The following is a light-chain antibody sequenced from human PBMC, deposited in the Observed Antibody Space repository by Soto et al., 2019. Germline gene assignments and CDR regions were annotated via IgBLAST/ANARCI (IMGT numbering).Light chain of an antibody. CDR3: CSYAGSSTYV. Sequence: QSVLTQPASVSGSPGQSITISCTGTSXDVGIYNLVSWYQLHPGKVPKLIIYEDTKRPSGISSRFSGSESGITAFLTISGLQAEDEADYYCCSYAGSSTYVLGTGTKVTVL. J-gene: IGLJ1*01. CDR1: SXDVGIYNL. V-gene: IGLV2-23*01. CDR2: EDT.